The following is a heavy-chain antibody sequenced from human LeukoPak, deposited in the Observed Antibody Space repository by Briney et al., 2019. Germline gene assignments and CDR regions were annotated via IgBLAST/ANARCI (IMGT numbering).Heavy chain of an antibody. CDR1: GYTFTGYY. J-gene: IGHJ4*02. CDR3: ARVGHGFYGDYIDY. CDR2: INPNSGGT. D-gene: IGHD4-17*01. Sequence: ASVKVSCKASGYTFTGYYMHWVRQAPGQGFEWMGWINPNSGGTNYAQKFQGRVTMTRDTSISTAYMELSRLRSDDTAVYYCARVGHGFYGDYIDYWGQGTLVTVSS. V-gene: IGHV1-2*02.